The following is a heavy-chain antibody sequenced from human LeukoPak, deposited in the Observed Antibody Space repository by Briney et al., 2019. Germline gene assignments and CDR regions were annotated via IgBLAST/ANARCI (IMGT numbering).Heavy chain of an antibody. V-gene: IGHV4-34*01. D-gene: IGHD3-10*01. J-gene: IGHJ4*02. CDR3: ARESSTTRXVSY. Sequence: PSETLSLTCAVYGGSFSGYYWSWIRQPPGKGLEWIGEINNSGSTNYNPSLKSRVTISVDKSKNQFSLKLSSVTAADTAVYYCARESSTTRXVSYWGQGTLVTVSS. CDR1: GGSFSGYY. CDR2: INNSGST.